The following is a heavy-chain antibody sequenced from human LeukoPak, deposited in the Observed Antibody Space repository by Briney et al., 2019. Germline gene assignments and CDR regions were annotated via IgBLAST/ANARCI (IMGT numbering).Heavy chain of an antibody. CDR2: IYYSGNT. V-gene: IGHV4-39*01. CDR3: ASSARLLEWFHRGP. D-gene: IGHD3-3*01. J-gene: IGHJ3*01. Sequence: PSVTLSLTCTVSGGSISSSSYYWGWIRQPPGKGLEWIGSIYYSGNTYYNLSLKSRVTISVDTSKNQFSLKLSSVTAADTAMYYCASSARLLEWFHRGPWGQGTMVTVSS. CDR1: GGSISSSSYY.